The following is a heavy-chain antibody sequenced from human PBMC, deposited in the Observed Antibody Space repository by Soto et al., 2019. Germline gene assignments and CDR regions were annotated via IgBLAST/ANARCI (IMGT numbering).Heavy chain of an antibody. J-gene: IGHJ4*02. Sequence: LGGSLRLSCAASGFTFNNYTMSWVRQAPGKGLEWVSGISGSGGSTYYADSVKGRFTISRDNSKNTLYLQMNSLRAEDTAVYYCAKDLGDSSPVGFDYWGQGTLVTVSS. D-gene: IGHD3-22*01. CDR3: AKDLGDSSPVGFDY. V-gene: IGHV3-23*01. CDR2: ISGSGGST. CDR1: GFTFNNYT.